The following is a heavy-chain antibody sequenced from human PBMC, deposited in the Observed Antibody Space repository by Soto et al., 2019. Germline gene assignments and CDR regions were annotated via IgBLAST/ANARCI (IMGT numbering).Heavy chain of an antibody. CDR3: ARDVYYYDSSAYWAY. D-gene: IGHD3-22*01. CDR2: ITGISSYI. J-gene: IGHJ4*02. Sequence: EVQLVESGGGLVKPGGSLRLSCAASGFTFSSYSRNWVRQAPGKGLEWVSSITGISSYIYYADSVKGRFTISRDNAKNSLYLQMNSLRAEDTAVYYCARDVYYYDSSAYWAYWGQGTLVTVSS. V-gene: IGHV3-21*02. CDR1: GFTFSSYS.